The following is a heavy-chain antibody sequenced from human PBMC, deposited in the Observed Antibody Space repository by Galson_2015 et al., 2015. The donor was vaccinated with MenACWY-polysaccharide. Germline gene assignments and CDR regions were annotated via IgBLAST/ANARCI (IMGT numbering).Heavy chain of an antibody. CDR1: GASISTSSSY. J-gene: IGHJ5*02. D-gene: IGHD6-6*01. Sequence: SETLSLTCTVSGASISTSSSYWGWIRQPPGKGLEWIGSIYYTGSAYYNPSLRSRVTISLDTSENQFSLKLSSVTAADTAVYFCARHNEYRSSSELYNWFDPWGQGTLVTVSS. V-gene: IGHV4-39*01. CDR2: IYYTGSA. CDR3: ARHNEYRSSSELYNWFDP.